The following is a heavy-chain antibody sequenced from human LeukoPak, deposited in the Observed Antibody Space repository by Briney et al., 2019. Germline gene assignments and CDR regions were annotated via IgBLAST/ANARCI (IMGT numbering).Heavy chain of an antibody. D-gene: IGHD2-2*01. CDR3: TVVPAAMMLWSRGFDP. CDR1: GYTFTSNY. CDR2: INPNGGST. V-gene: IGHV1-46*01. J-gene: IGHJ5*02. Sequence: ASVKVSCKASGYTFTSNYIHWVRQAPGQGLEWMGIINPNGGSTNYAQKFQGRVTITADESTSTAYMELSSLRSEDTAVYYCTVVPAAMMLWSRGFDPWGQGTLVTVSS.